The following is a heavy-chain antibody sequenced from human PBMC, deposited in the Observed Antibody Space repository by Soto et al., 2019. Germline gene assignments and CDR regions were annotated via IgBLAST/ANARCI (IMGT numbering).Heavy chain of an antibody. D-gene: IGHD5-12*01. CDR3: ASYEKEDY. J-gene: IGHJ4*02. V-gene: IGHV4-34*01. CDR1: GGSFSGYY. CDR2: INHSGST. Sequence: PSETLSLTCAVYGGSFSGYYWSWIRQPPGKGLEWIGEINHSGSTNYNPSLKSRVTISVDTSKNQFSLKLSSVTAADTAVYYCASYEKEDYWGQGTLVTVSS.